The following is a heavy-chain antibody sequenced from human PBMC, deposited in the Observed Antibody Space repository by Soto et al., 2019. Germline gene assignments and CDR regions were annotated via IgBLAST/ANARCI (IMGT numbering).Heavy chain of an antibody. J-gene: IGHJ6*02. V-gene: IGHV3-30*18. CDR3: AKETRSRAVTATRVNGMDV. CDR1: GFSFSDFV. CDR2: ISHDGSNQ. Sequence: GGSLKLSCAPSGFSFSDFVMHWVRQAPGKGLEWVAAISHDGSNQYYGDSVKGRFSISRDHSNNRLYLQMNNLKVEDSAIYFCAKETRSRAVTATRVNGMDVWGQGTTVTVSS. D-gene: IGHD2-21*02.